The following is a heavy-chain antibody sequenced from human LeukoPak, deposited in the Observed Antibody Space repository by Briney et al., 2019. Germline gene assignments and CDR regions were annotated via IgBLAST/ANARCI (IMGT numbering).Heavy chain of an antibody. D-gene: IGHD4-17*01. Sequence: PGGSLRLSCAASGFTFSSFAMGWVRQAPGKGLEWVSGIRDSGDSTYSADSVKGRFTISRDNSKNTLYLQMNSLRAEDTAVYYCGKSRGSTVTGEAVDYWGQGTLVSVSS. J-gene: IGHJ4*02. CDR3: GKSRGSTVTGEAVDY. V-gene: IGHV3-23*01. CDR2: IRDSGDST. CDR1: GFTFSSFA.